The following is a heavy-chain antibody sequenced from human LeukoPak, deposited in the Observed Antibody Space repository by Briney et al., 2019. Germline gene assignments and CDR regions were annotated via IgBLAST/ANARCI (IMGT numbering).Heavy chain of an antibody. J-gene: IGHJ4*02. Sequence: SETLSLTCAVYGGSFSGYYWSWVRQSPGKGLEWIGEINHSGSTNYNPSLKSRVTISLDTSKNQFSLKLSSVTAADTAVYYCARGSRWELPLDYWGQGTLVTVSS. CDR1: GGSFSGYY. CDR2: INHSGST. V-gene: IGHV4-34*01. D-gene: IGHD1-26*01. CDR3: ARGSRWELPLDY.